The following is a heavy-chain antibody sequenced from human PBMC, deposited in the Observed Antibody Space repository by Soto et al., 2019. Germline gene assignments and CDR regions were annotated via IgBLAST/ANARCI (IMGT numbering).Heavy chain of an antibody. CDR1: GFTFSSYA. J-gene: IGHJ4*02. V-gene: IGHV3-23*01. D-gene: IGHD6-19*01. CDR2: ISGSGGST. CDR3: AKEIVGLAVAALTTHY. Sequence: GGSLRLSCAASGFTFSSYAMSWVRQAPGKGLEWVSAISGSGGSTYYADSVKGRFTISRDNSKNTLYLQMNSLRAEDRAVYYCAKEIVGLAVAALTTHYWGQGTLVTVSS.